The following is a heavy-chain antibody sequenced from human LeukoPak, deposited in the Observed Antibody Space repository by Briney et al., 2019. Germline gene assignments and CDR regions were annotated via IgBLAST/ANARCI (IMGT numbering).Heavy chain of an antibody. V-gene: IGHV1-18*01. CDR2: ISAYNGNT. Sequence: GASVTVSCKASGYTFTSYGISWVRQAPGQGLEWMGWISAYNGNTNYAQKLQGRVTMTTDTSTSTAYMELRSLRSDDTAVYYCARVRLGYCSSTSCPELSYYFDYWGQGTLVTVSS. D-gene: IGHD2-2*01. J-gene: IGHJ4*02. CDR1: GYTFTSYG. CDR3: ARVRLGYCSSTSCPELSYYFDY.